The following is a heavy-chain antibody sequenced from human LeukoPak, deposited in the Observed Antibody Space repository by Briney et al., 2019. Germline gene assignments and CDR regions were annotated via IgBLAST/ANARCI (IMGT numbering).Heavy chain of an antibody. D-gene: IGHD3-3*01. Sequence: GGSLRLSCAASGFTFSSYGMHWFRQAPDKGLEWVAFIRYDGSNKYYADSVKGRFTISRDNSKNTLYLQMNSLRAEDTAVYYCAKDLASTGYYDFRSGYYPDYWGQGTLVTVSS. J-gene: IGHJ4*02. CDR3: AKDLASTGYYDFRSGYYPDY. V-gene: IGHV3-30*02. CDR1: GFTFSSYG. CDR2: IRYDGSNK.